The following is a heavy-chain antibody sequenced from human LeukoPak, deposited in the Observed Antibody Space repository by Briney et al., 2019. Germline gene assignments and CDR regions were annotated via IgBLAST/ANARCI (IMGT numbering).Heavy chain of an antibody. D-gene: IGHD2-2*01. CDR3: ARSSLGYCSSTSCSHENWFDP. J-gene: IGHJ5*02. Sequence: SVKVSCKASGGTFSSYAISWVRQAPGQGLEWMGGIIPIFGTANYAQKFQGRVTITTDESTSTAYTELSSLRSEDTAVYYCARSSLGYCSSTSCSHENWFDPWGQGTLVTVSS. CDR1: GGTFSSYA. V-gene: IGHV1-69*05. CDR2: IIPIFGTA.